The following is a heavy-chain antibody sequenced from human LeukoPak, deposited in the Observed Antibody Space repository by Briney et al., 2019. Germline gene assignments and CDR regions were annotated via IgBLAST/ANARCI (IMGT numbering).Heavy chain of an antibody. CDR2: VYTSGST. Sequence: SETLSLTCTFSSGSLSSSYWSWIRQPAGKGLEWIGRVYTSGSTNYNPSLKSRVAMSVDTSKNQFSLDLTSVTAADAAVYYCARDCSGGTCYLGVLDYWGQGIRVTVSS. CDR1: SGSLSSSY. V-gene: IGHV4-4*07. CDR3: ARDCSGGTCYLGVLDY. D-gene: IGHD2-15*01. J-gene: IGHJ4*02.